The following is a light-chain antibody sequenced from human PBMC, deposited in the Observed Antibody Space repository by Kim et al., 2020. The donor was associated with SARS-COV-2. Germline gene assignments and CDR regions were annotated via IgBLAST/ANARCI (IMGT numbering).Light chain of an antibody. CDR1: QSIDIW. V-gene: IGKV1-5*03. CDR3: QQYRSHWT. CDR2: QAS. J-gene: IGKJ1*01. Sequence: SASVGERVTITCRARQSIDIWLAWYQQKPGKAPKLLIYQASSLESEVPSRFSGSGSGTEFTLTISSLQPDDFATYYCQQYRSHWTFGQGTKVYIK.